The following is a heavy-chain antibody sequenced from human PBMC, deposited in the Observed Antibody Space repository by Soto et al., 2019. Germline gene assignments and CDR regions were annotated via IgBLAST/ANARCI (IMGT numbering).Heavy chain of an antibody. V-gene: IGHV3-33*01. CDR1: GFTFSSYG. CDR2: IWYDGSNK. CDR3: ARDFSSGYFAGMDV. Sequence: QVQLVESGGGVVQPGRSLRLSCAASGFTFSSYGMHWVRQAPGKGLEWVAVIWYDGSNKYYADSVKGRFTISRDNSKNTLYLQMNSLRAEDTAVYYCARDFSSGYFAGMDVWGQGTTVTVSS. D-gene: IGHD3-22*01. J-gene: IGHJ6*02.